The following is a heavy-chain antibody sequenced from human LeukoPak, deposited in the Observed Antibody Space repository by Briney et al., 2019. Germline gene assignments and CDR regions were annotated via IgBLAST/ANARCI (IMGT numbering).Heavy chain of an antibody. CDR3: GKTTVGYSSGQKPAWPVDY. CDR1: GFTFGSHA. D-gene: IGHD5-18*01. CDR2: IFGSGGSP. V-gene: IGHV3-23*01. Sequence: GGSLRLSCEASGFTFGSHAMYWVRQAPGKGLEWVAGIFGSGGSPHYADPVKGRFTISRDNSRNTVYLQINSLRAEDTAVYYCGKTTVGYSSGQKPAWPVDYWGQGTLVAVSS. J-gene: IGHJ4*02.